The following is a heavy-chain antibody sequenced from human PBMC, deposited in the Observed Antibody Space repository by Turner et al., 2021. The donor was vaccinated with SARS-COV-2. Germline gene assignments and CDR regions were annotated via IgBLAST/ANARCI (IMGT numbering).Heavy chain of an antibody. D-gene: IGHD6-19*01. V-gene: IGHV4-34*01. CDR3: ARGRPYIAVAVSGFDP. J-gene: IGHJ5*02. Sequence: QVQLQQWGAGPYKPADTLFLTCAVYCGSFSGYYWSWSRQPPGKGVGWIGEIIHRGSSNYHPSLTRRVTISLDTSKHQFSLKLSSMTAADTAVYYCARGRPYIAVAVSGFDPWGQGTLVTVSS. CDR1: CGSFSGYY. CDR2: IIHRGSS.